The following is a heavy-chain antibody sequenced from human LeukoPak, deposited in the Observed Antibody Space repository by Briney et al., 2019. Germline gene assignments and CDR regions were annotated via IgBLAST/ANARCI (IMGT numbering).Heavy chain of an antibody. CDR3: AKDRLVVVTAIAGYFDY. J-gene: IGHJ4*02. Sequence: GASVKVPCKASGYTFTSYDINWVRQAAGQGLEWMGWMNPNSGNTGYAQKFQGRVTMTRNTSISTAYMELSSLRSEDTAVYYCAKDRLVVVTAIAGYFDYWGQGTLVTVSS. V-gene: IGHV1-8*01. CDR1: GYTFTSYD. D-gene: IGHD2-21*02. CDR2: MNPNSGNT.